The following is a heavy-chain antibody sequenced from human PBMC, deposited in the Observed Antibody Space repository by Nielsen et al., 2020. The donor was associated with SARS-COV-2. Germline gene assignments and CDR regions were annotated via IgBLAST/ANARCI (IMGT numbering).Heavy chain of an antibody. CDR3: ARDVHYDYVWGSYRYNWFDP. Sequence: VRQMPGKGLVWVSRMNSDGGSTTYADSVRGRFTISRDNAKNTLYLQMNNLRAEDTAVYYCARDVHYDYVWGSYRYNWFDPWGQGTLVTVSS. CDR2: MNSDGGST. J-gene: IGHJ5*02. V-gene: IGHV3-74*01. D-gene: IGHD3-16*02.